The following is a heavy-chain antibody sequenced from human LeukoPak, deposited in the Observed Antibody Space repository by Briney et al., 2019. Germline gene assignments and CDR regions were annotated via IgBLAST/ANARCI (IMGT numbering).Heavy chain of an antibody. CDR3: CCDSSPQSDY. V-gene: IGHV1-69*05. Sequence: SVKVSCKASGGTFSSYAISWVRQAPGQGLEWMGRVIPIFGTANYAQKFRGRVTITTDESTSTAYMELSSLRSEDTAVYYCCCDSSPQSDYWGQGTLVTVSS. CDR2: VIPIFGTA. D-gene: IGHD3-22*01. J-gene: IGHJ4*02. CDR1: GGTFSSYA.